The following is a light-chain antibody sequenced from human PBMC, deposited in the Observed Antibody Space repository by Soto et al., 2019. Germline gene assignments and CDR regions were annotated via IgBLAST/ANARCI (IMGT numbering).Light chain of an antibody. CDR2: KAS. CDR3: QQYNSYSPLT. J-gene: IGKJ4*01. Sequence: IQMTQSPSSLSASVGDRVTITCRASQGIRNDLGWYQQKPGKAPKLLIYKASSLESGVPSRFSGSGSGTEFTLTINSLQADDFATYYCQQYNSYSPLTFGGGTKVDI. V-gene: IGKV1-5*03. CDR1: QGIRND.